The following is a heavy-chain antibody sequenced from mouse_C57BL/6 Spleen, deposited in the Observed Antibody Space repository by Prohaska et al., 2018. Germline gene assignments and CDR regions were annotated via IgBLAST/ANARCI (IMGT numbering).Heavy chain of an antibody. Sequence: EVQLLETGGGLVQPGGSRGLSCEGSGFTFSGFWMSWVRQTPGKTLEWIGDMNSDGSAINYEPCIKDRFTIFRDNDKSTLYLQMSNVRSEDTATYFCMRYGNYWYFDVWGTGTTVTVSS. V-gene: IGHV11-2*01. J-gene: IGHJ1*03. D-gene: IGHD2-1*01. CDR1: GFTFSGFW. CDR2: MNSDGSAI. CDR3: MRYGNYWYFDV.